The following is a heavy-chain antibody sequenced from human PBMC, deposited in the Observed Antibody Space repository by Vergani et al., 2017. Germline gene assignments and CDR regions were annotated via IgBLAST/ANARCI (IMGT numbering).Heavy chain of an antibody. CDR3: ASRRPKLNFGPKSNAGTLDS. Sequence: QVHLQQWGAGQLKPSETLSLTCGVYGWSLSGYFWSWIRQPPGRGLEWIGAITHSGSANYSPSLKSRVSISVDTSKNQFSLKVTSLTAADTGVYYCASRRPKLNFGPKSNAGTLDSWGQGILVTGSS. D-gene: IGHD3-10*01. CDR2: ITHSGSA. V-gene: IGHV4-34*01. CDR1: GWSLSGYF. J-gene: IGHJ4*02.